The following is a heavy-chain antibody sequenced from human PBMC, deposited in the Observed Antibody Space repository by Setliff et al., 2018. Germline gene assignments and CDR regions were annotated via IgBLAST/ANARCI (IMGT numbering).Heavy chain of an antibody. D-gene: IGHD4-17*01. V-gene: IGHV1-18*01. CDR1: GYTFTTFG. Sequence: ASVKVSCKASGYTFTTFGVSWVRQVPGQGLEWLGWIRPHNGITRYGQKFQGRVTLTSETTTGTVYMELGSIHSDDTAVYYCARDVHLTTVTKYYFGPWGQGTLVTVS. J-gene: IGHJ5*02. CDR3: ARDVHLTTVTKYYFGP. CDR2: IRPHNGIT.